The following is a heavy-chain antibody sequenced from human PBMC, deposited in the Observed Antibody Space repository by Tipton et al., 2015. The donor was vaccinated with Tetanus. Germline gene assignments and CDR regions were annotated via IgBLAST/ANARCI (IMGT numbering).Heavy chain of an antibody. CDR2: IYSGGST. CDR1: GGSSHSYY. D-gene: IGHD2-15*01. Sequence: TLSLTCTVSGGSSHSYYWSWIRQSAGRGLEWIGRIYSGGSTNYNPSLKSRVTMSMDTSKNQFSLKLKSVTVADTAVYFCARVSRYSTSGGWDDAFDIWGQGTRVTVSS. V-gene: IGHV4-4*07. J-gene: IGHJ3*02. CDR3: ARVSRYSTSGGWDDAFDI.